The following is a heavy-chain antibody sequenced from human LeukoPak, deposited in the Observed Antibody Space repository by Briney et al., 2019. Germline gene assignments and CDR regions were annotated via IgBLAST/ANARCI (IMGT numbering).Heavy chain of an antibody. CDR1: GYSFTSYW. D-gene: IGHD6-13*01. CDR3: ARLRYSSSWYDRYYYYYGMDV. Sequence: GESLKISCKGSGYSFTSYWIGWVRQMPGKGLEWMGIIYPGDSDTRYSPSFQGQVTISADKSISTAYLQWSSLKASDTAMYYCARLRYSSSWYDRYYYYYGMDVWGQGTTVTVSS. J-gene: IGHJ6*02. V-gene: IGHV5-51*01. CDR2: IYPGDSDT.